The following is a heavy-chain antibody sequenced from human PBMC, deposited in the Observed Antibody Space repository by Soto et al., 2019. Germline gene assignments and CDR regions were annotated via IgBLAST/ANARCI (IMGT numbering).Heavy chain of an antibody. CDR3: ARDLWGKRRYCSSTSCYRSYGMDV. CDR2: IIPIFGTA. Sequence: VASVKVSCKASGGTFSSYAISWVRQAPGQGLEWMGGIIPIFGTANYAQKFQGRVTITADKSTSTAYMELSSLRSEDTAVYYCARDLWGKRRYCSSTSCYRSYGMDVWGQGTTVTVSS. CDR1: GGTFSSYA. V-gene: IGHV1-69*06. D-gene: IGHD2-2*02. J-gene: IGHJ6*02.